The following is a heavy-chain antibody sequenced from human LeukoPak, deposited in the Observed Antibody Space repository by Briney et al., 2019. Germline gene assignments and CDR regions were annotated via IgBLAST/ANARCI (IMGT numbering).Heavy chain of an antibody. D-gene: IGHD3-3*01. V-gene: IGHV3-48*03. CDR3: ARSARLMKGVVEVTALDD. J-gene: IGHJ4*02. CDR1: GFTFSSYG. CDR2: LSSSGSAF. Sequence: GGSLRLSCAASGFTFSSYGMSWVRQAPGKGLEWIAYLSSSGSAFSYADSVKGRFTIARDNAKNSVYLEMNSLRADDTAVYYCARSARLMKGVVEVTALDDWGQGTLVTVSS.